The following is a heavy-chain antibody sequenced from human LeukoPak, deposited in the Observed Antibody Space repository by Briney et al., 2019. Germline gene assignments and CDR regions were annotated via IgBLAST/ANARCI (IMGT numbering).Heavy chain of an antibody. Sequence: SETLSLTCTVSGGSISSYYWTWIRQPAGRGLEWIGRIHASGTTYYNPSLKSRVTMSVDTSKNQFSLKLSSVTAADTAIYYCARDRAAAGTGWFDPWGQGTLVTVSS. CDR3: ARDRAAAGTGWFDP. CDR1: GGSISSYY. CDR2: IHASGTT. J-gene: IGHJ5*02. V-gene: IGHV4-4*07. D-gene: IGHD6-13*01.